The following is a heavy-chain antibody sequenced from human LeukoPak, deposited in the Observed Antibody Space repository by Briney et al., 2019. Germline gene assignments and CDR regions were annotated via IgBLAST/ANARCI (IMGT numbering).Heavy chain of an antibody. CDR2: FDPEDGET. V-gene: IGHV1-24*01. CDR1: GYTLTELS. CDR3: AVPRHHYYDSSGYNED. D-gene: IGHD3-22*01. Sequence: ASVKVSCKVSGYTLTELSMHWVRQAPGKGLEWMGGFDPEDGETIYAQKFQGRVTMTEDTSTDTAYMELSSLRSEDTAVYYCAVPRHHYYDSSGYNEDWGQGTLVTVSS. J-gene: IGHJ4*02.